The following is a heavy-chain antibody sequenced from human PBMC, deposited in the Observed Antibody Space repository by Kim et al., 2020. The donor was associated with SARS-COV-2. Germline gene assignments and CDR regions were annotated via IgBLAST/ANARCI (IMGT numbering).Heavy chain of an antibody. J-gene: IGHJ4*02. CDR1: GGSISSSSYY. D-gene: IGHD6-13*01. V-gene: IGHV4-39*01. Sequence: SETLSLTCTVSGGSISSSSYYWGWIRQPPGKGLEWIGSIYYSGSTYYNPSLKSRVTISVDTSKNQFSLKLSSVTAADTAVYYCARRKIAAGRMRYFDYWGQGTLVTVSS. CDR3: ARRKIAAGRMRYFDY. CDR2: IYYSGST.